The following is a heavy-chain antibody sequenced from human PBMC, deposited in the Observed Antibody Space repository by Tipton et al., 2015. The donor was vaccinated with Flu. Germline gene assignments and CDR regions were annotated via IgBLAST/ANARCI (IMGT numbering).Heavy chain of an antibody. CDR2: IYYSGST. Sequence: TLSLTCTVSGGSISSSSYYWGWIRQPPGKGLEWIGSIYYSGSTYYNPSLKSRVTISVDTSKNQFSLKLSSVTAADTAVYYCARHHASWGYSSGWYGGNWFDPWGQGTLVPVSS. D-gene: IGHD6-19*01. CDR1: GGSISSSSYY. J-gene: IGHJ5*02. V-gene: IGHV4-39*01. CDR3: ARHHASWGYSSGWYGGNWFDP.